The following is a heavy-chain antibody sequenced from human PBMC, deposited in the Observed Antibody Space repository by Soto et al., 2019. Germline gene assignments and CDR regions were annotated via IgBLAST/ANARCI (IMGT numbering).Heavy chain of an antibody. J-gene: IGHJ5*02. D-gene: IGHD5-12*01. CDR3: ARGLEWLRSNWFDP. CDR2: INPNSGGT. CDR1: GYTFTGYY. V-gene: IGHV1-2*04. Sequence: ASVKVSCKASGYTFTGYYMHWVRRAPGQGLEWMGWINPNSGGTNYAQKFQGWVTMTRDTSISTAYMELSRLRSDDTAVYYCARGLEWLRSNWFDPWGQGTLVTVSS.